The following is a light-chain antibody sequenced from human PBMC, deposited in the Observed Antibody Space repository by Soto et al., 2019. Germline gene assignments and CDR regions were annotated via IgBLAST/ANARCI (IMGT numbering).Light chain of an antibody. Sequence: EIVMTQSPVTLSVSPGEGATVSCRPVVRVATTVLWYKQTPGQAPRPLIHDPSARATGIPDRFSGSGSGTEFTLTITSLQSEDSAVYYCQQYNNWPPPCTFGQGTKVEIK. J-gene: IGKJ1*01. CDR2: DPS. V-gene: IGKV3-15*01. CDR3: QQYNNWPPPCT. CDR1: VRVATT.